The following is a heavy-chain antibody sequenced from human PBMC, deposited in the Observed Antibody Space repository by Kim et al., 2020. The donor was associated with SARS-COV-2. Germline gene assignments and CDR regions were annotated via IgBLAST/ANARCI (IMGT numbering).Heavy chain of an antibody. CDR3: ARRLICGGDCYEGAPFDY. J-gene: IGHJ4*02. CDR1: GYSFTSYW. V-gene: IGHV5-51*01. Sequence: GESLKISCKGSGYSFTSYWIGWVRQMPGKGLEWMGIIYPGDSDTRYSPSFQGQVTISADKSISTAYLQWSSLKASDTAMYYCARRLICGGDCYEGAPFDYWGQGTLVTVSS. CDR2: IYPGDSDT. D-gene: IGHD2-21*02.